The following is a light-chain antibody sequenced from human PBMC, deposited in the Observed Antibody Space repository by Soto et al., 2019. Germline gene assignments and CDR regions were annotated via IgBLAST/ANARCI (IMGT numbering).Light chain of an antibody. CDR3: QQYNSYSPWT. Sequence: DIQMTQSPSTLSGSVGDIVSITWRASQTISSWLAWYQQKPGKAPKVLIYDASSLQSGVPSRFSGSGSGTEFTLTISSLQPEDFAIYYCQQYNSYSPWTFGQGTKV. V-gene: IGKV1-5*01. CDR1: QTISSW. J-gene: IGKJ1*01. CDR2: DAS.